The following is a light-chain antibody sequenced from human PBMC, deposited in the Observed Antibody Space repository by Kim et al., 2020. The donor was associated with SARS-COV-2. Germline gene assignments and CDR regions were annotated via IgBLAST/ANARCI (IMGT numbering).Light chain of an antibody. V-gene: IGKV3-20*01. CDR1: QSVTNKY. J-gene: IGKJ1*01. CDR3: QEYGRSMES. Sequence: EIVLTQSPGTLSLSAGERATLSCSASQSVTNKYCLAWHHQKPVQPPRLLMYDVSRRATGTPDRFSGSGSGTDFILTISKVEPGDTGVYYCQEYGRSMESFGPGTKVEIK. CDR2: DVS.